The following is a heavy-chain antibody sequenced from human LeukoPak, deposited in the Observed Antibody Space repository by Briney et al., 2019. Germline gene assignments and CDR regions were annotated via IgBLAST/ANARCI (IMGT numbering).Heavy chain of an antibody. D-gene: IGHD3-22*01. Sequence: ASVKVSCKASGYTFTGYYMHWVRQAPGQGLEWMGWINPNSGGTNYAQKFQGRVTMTSDTSISTAYMELSRLRSDDTAVYYCARARYDSSGYYGYWGQGTLVTVSS. V-gene: IGHV1-2*02. J-gene: IGHJ4*02. CDR1: GYTFTGYY. CDR2: INPNSGGT. CDR3: ARARYDSSGYYGY.